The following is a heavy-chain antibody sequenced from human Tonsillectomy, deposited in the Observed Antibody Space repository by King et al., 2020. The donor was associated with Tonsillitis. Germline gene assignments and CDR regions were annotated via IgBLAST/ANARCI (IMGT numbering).Heavy chain of an antibody. CDR3: ARGSDRSHNHQGNAFDI. CDR2: IYYSGST. Sequence: VQLQESGPGLVKPSQTLSLTCTVSGGSIISSDYYWSWIRQPPGKGLGWIGNIYYSGSTYYKPSLKSRLTISVDTSKKKFSLKLSSVTAADTAVYYCARGSDRSHNHQGNAFDIWGQGTMVTVSS. D-gene: IGHD3-22*01. CDR1: GGSIISSDYY. V-gene: IGHV4-30-4*01. J-gene: IGHJ3*02.